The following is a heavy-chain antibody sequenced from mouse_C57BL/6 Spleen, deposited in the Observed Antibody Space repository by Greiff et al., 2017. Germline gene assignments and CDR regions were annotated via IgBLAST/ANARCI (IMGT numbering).Heavy chain of an antibody. CDR1: GYTFTGYW. CDR2: ILPGSGST. J-gene: IGHJ2*01. D-gene: IGHD1-1*01. CDR3: ARRRITTVVDPYYFDY. Sequence: LVESGAELMKPGASVKLSCKATGYTFTGYWIEWVKQRPGHGLEWIGEILPGSGSTNYNEKFKGKATFTADTSSNTAYMQLSSLTTEDSAIYYCARRRITTVVDPYYFDYWGQGTTLTVSS. V-gene: IGHV1-9*01.